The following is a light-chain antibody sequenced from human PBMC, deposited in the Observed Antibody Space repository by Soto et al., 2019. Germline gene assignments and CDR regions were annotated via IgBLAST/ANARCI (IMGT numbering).Light chain of an antibody. Sequence: MTQSPATLSVSPGERATLSCRASQFIGSSLAWYQQKPGEAPRLLMYDASSWATGIPARFTGSGAGTAFTLTISSLQSEDFAIYYCQQYNNWPPLTFGGGSKVEIK. CDR2: DAS. J-gene: IGKJ4*01. CDR3: QQYNNWPPLT. V-gene: IGKV3-15*01. CDR1: QFIGSS.